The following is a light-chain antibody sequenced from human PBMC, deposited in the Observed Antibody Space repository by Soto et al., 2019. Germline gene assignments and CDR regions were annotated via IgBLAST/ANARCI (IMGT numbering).Light chain of an antibody. V-gene: IGKV1-5*03. Sequence: DIQMTQSPSTLSGSVGDRVTITCRASQDINDWLAWYQQKPGNAPNLLIYKASGLESGVQSRFSGSASGTEFALTISSLQPDDFATYYCQQHADYPITFGGGTKVDI. J-gene: IGKJ4*01. CDR1: QDINDW. CDR3: QQHADYPIT. CDR2: KAS.